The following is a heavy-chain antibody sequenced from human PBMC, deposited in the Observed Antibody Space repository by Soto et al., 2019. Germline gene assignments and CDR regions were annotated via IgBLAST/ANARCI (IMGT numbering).Heavy chain of an antibody. CDR3: ITRGWHDY. CDR2: IKSKSDGGTT. CDR1: GFIFTDAW. Sequence: EVQLVESGGGLVKPGGSLRVSCAASGFIFTDAWMNWVRQAPGKGLEWVGRIKSKSDGGTTDYAAPVKGRFTISRDDSKNALYLQLNSLKTEDTAVYYCITRGWHDYWGQGTLVTVSS. J-gene: IGHJ4*02. D-gene: IGHD6-19*01. V-gene: IGHV3-15*07.